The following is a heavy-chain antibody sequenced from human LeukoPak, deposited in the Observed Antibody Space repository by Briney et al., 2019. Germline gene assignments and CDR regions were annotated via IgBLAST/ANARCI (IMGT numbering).Heavy chain of an antibody. J-gene: IGHJ3*02. CDR2: INTNTGNP. D-gene: IGHD2-2*01. V-gene: IGHV7-4-1*02. Sequence: ASVKVSCKASGYTFTSYAMNWVRQAPGQGLEWMGWINTNTGNPTYAQGFTGRFVFSLDTSVSTAYLQISSLKAEDTAVYCCARSIVVVPADAFDIWGQGTMVTVSS. CDR1: GYTFTSYA. CDR3: ARSIVVVPADAFDI.